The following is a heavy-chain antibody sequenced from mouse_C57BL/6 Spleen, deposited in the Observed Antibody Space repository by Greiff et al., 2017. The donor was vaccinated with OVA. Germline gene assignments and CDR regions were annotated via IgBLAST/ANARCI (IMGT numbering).Heavy chain of an antibody. Sequence: VQLQQPGAELVKPVASVKMSCKASGYTFTSYWITWVKQRPGQGLEWIGDIYPGSGSTNYNEKFKSKATLTVDTSSSTAYMQLSSLTSEDSAVYYCARFITTVAYWYFDVWGTGTTVTVSS. CDR2: IYPGSGST. CDR3: ARFITTVAYWYFDV. J-gene: IGHJ1*03. D-gene: IGHD1-1*01. CDR1: GYTFTSYW. V-gene: IGHV1-55*01.